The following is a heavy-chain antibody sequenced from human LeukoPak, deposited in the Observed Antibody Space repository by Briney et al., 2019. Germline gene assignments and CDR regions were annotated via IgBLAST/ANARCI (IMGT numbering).Heavy chain of an antibody. CDR1: GGFISSYY. Sequence: PSETLSLTCTVSGGFISSYYWSWIRQPAGKGLEWIGRIYTSGSTNYNPSLKSRVTMSVDTSKNQFSLKLSSVTAADTAVYYCARDKVVAGTNYFDYWGQGTLVTVSS. D-gene: IGHD6-19*01. CDR3: ARDKVVAGTNYFDY. J-gene: IGHJ4*02. V-gene: IGHV4-4*07. CDR2: IYTSGST.